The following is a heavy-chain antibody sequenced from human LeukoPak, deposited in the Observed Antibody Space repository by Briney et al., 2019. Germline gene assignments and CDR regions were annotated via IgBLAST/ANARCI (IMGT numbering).Heavy chain of an antibody. CDR1: GGSISSYY. J-gene: IGHJ4*02. V-gene: IGHV4-59*01. CDR2: IYYSGST. CDR3: ARVIYDSSGYYYFDY. Sequence: PSETLSLTCTVSGGSISSYYWSWIRQPPGKGLEWIGYIYYSGSTKYNPSPKSRVTISVDTSKNQFSLKLSSVTAADTAVYYCARVIYDSSGYYYFDYWGQGTLVSVSS. D-gene: IGHD3-22*01.